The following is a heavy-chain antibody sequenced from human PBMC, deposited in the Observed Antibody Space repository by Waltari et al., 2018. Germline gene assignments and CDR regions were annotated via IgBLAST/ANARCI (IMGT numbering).Heavy chain of an antibody. J-gene: IGHJ6*03. CDR1: GGTFRSYA. D-gene: IGHD6-13*01. CDR3: ARVGISRDFYSSSWRDDYYYYYYMDV. V-gene: IGHV1-69*01. Sequence: QVQLVQSGAEVKKPGSSVKVSCKASGGTFRSYAISWVRQAPGQGLEWKGGIILIFGTANYAQKLQGRVTITAYESTSTAYMDLSSLRSEDTAVYYCARVGISRDFYSSSWRDDYYYYYYMDVWGKGTTVTVSS. CDR2: IILIFGTA.